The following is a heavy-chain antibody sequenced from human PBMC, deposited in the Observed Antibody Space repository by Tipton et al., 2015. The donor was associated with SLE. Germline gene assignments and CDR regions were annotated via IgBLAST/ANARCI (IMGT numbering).Heavy chain of an antibody. CDR2: ISGSGANT. V-gene: IGHV3-23*01. Sequence: SLRLSCAASGFTFSSYGMSWVRQAPGKGLEWVSGISGSGANTYYADSVKGRFTISRDNSKRTLNLQMNSLRSEDTAIYYCARDRSSGDADLTFDSWGQGTMVTVSS. J-gene: IGHJ4*02. CDR1: GFTFSSYG. CDR3: ARDRSSGDADLTFDS. D-gene: IGHD1-26*01.